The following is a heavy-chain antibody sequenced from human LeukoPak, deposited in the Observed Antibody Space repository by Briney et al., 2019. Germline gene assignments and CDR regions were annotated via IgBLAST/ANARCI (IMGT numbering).Heavy chain of an antibody. Sequence: SETLSLTCTVSGGSISSSSYYWGWIRQPPGKGLEWIGRIYYSGSTYYNPALKSRFTISVDTSKNQFSLKLSSVTAADTAVYYCARPGGIDSSSFDYWGQGTLVTVSS. J-gene: IGHJ4*02. CDR2: IYYSGST. V-gene: IGHV4-39*01. D-gene: IGHD6-13*01. CDR3: ARPGGIDSSSFDY. CDR1: GGSISSSSYY.